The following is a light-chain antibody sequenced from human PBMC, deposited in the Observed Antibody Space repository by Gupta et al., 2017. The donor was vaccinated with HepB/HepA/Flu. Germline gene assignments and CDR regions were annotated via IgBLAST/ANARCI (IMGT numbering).Light chain of an antibody. CDR2: KDN. J-gene: IGLJ3*02. Sequence: FMLTQPHSVSEAPGKTVTIPFAGSSGRIAYNYVVWYQQRPGSAPTTVIHKDNQRASGVPDRFSGSVDSSSNSASLTISGLRAEDEADYYCQSFDSIYWVFGGGTKLTVL. CDR1: SGRIAYNY. V-gene: IGLV6-57*02. CDR3: QSFDSIYWV.